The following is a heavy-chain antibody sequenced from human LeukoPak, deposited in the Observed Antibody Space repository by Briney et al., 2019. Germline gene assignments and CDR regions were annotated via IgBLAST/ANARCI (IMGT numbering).Heavy chain of an antibody. Sequence: GGSLRLSCAASGFTFSSYAMSWVRQAPGKGLEWVSAISGSGGSTYYADSVKGRFTISRDNSKNTLYLQMNSLRAEDTAVYYCAKDVIYDILTGSLDYWGQGTLVTVSS. V-gene: IGHV3-23*01. CDR2: ISGSGGST. J-gene: IGHJ4*02. D-gene: IGHD3-9*01. CDR1: GFTFSSYA. CDR3: AKDVIYDILTGSLDY.